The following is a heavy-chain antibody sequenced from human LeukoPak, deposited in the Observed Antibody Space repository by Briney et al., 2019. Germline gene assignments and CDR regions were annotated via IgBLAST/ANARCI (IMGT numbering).Heavy chain of an antibody. CDR1: GGSISNTRYY. Sequence: SETLSLTCTVSGGSISNTRYYWGWIRQPPGKGLEWIGTIYYSGRTYYNPSLKSRVTISVDTSNNQFSLRLRSVTAADTAVYYCARRAYSGSSYDFFDYWGQGTLVTVSS. D-gene: IGHD1-26*01. J-gene: IGHJ4*02. V-gene: IGHV4-39*01. CDR3: ARRAYSGSSYDFFDY. CDR2: IYYSGRT.